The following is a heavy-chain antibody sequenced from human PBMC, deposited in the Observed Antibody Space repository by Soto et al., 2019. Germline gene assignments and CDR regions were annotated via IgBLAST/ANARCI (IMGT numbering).Heavy chain of an antibody. CDR3: ARGGRFDFRPGGFDY. CDR1: GGTFSSYT. D-gene: IGHD3-3*01. Sequence: SVKVSCKASGGTFSSYTISWVRQAPGQGLEWMGRIIPILGIANYAQKFQGRVTITADKSTSTAYMELSSLRSEDTAVYYCARGGRFDFRPGGFDYWGQGTLVTVSS. CDR2: IIPILGIA. V-gene: IGHV1-69*02. J-gene: IGHJ4*02.